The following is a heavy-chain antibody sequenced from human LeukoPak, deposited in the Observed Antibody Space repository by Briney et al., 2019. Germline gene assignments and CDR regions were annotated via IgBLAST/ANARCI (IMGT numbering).Heavy chain of an antibody. D-gene: IGHD3-10*01. CDR1: GFTFSRYW. Sequence: GGSLRLSCAASGFTFSRYWMSWVGQAQGKGREWGANKKKDGSDKYFVDSVNVRFTIPRDNAKNSLYLQMNSLRAEDTAVYYCARELSYYYGSGSYNGNWFDPWGQGTLVTVPS. J-gene: IGHJ5*02. CDR2: KKKDGSDK. CDR3: ARELSYYYGSGSYNGNWFDP. V-gene: IGHV3-7*01.